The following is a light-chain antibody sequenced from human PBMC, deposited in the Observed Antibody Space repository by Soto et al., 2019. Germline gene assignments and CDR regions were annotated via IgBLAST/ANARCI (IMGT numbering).Light chain of an antibody. CDR2: GAS. J-gene: IGKJ1*01. CDR3: QQYGSSSWT. CDR1: QSVSNNY. V-gene: IGKV3-20*01. Sequence: EIVLTQSPGTLSLSPGERGSLSCRASQSVSNNYLAWYQQKPGQAPRLLIYGASNRATGIPDRFSGSGSGTDFTLTISRLEPEDFAVYYCQQYGSSSWTFGQGTKVDIK.